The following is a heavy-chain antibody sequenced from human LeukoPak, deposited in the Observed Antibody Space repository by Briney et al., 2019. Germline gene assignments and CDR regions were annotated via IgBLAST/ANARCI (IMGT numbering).Heavy chain of an antibody. Sequence: PGGSLRLSCAASGSTLSSYWMIWVRQAPGKGLEWVANIKQDGSEISYVDSVKGRFTISRDNAKNSLYLQMNSLRAEDTAVYYCVRGNPFGGYWGQGTLVTVSS. V-gene: IGHV3-7*03. CDR1: GSTLSSYW. D-gene: IGHD2-15*01. J-gene: IGHJ4*02. CDR2: IKQDGSEI. CDR3: VRGNPFGGY.